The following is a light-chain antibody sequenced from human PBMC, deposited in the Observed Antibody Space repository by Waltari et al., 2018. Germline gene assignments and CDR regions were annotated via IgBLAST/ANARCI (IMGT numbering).Light chain of an antibody. J-gene: IGKJ4*01. Sequence: EIVLTQSPDFQSVTPKERVTITCRASQSIGSSLHWYQQKPDQSPKLLIKYASQSFSGVPSKFSGSGSGTDFTLTINSLEAEDAATYYCQQRSNWQGLTFGGGTKVEIK. CDR2: YAS. CDR1: QSIGSS. CDR3: QQRSNWQGLT. V-gene: IGKV6-21*01.